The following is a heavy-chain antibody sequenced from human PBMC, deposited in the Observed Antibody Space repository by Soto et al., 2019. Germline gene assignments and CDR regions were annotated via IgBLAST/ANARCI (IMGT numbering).Heavy chain of an antibody. Sequence: RGESLKISCKGSGYSFTSYWISWVRQMPGKGLEWMGRIDPSDSYTNYSPSFQGHVTISADKSISTAYLQWSSLKASDTAMYYCARHESSWHPFDYWGQGTLVTVSS. D-gene: IGHD6-13*01. J-gene: IGHJ4*02. CDR2: IDPSDSYT. V-gene: IGHV5-10-1*01. CDR3: ARHESSWHPFDY. CDR1: GYSFTSYW.